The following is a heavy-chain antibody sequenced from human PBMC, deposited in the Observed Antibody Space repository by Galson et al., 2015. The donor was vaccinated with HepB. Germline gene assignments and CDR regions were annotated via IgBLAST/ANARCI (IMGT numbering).Heavy chain of an antibody. Sequence: SVKVSCKASGYTFTSYGISWVRQAPGQGLEWMGWISAYNGNTNYAQKLQGRVTMTTDTSTSTAYMELRSLRSDDTAVYYCARGWRYCSGGSCYHYFDYWGQGTLVTVSS. CDR2: ISAYNGNT. D-gene: IGHD2-15*01. CDR1: GYTFTSYG. V-gene: IGHV1-18*01. CDR3: ARGWRYCSGGSCYHYFDY. J-gene: IGHJ4*02.